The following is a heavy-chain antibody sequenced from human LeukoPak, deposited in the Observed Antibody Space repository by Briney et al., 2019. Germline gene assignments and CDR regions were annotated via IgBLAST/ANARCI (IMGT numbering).Heavy chain of an antibody. CDR2: ISYDGSNK. V-gene: IGHV3-30*18. CDR3: AKVQSGRFDAFDI. CDR1: GFTFSSYG. D-gene: IGHD1-26*01. J-gene: IGHJ3*02. Sequence: PGGSLRLSCAASGFTFSSYGMHWVRQAPGKRLEWVAVISYDGSNKYYADSVKGRFTISRDNSTNTLYLQMNSLRAEDTAVYYCAKVQSGRFDAFDIWGQGTMVTVSS.